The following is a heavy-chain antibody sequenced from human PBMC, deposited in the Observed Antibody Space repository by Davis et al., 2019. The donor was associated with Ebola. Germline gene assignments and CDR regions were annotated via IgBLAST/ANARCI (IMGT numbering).Heavy chain of an antibody. J-gene: IGHJ4*02. CDR3: ARGDYEGYFDY. CDR2: ISGSGGRT. Sequence: GESLKISCAASGFTFSNYAMSWVRQAPGKGLEWVSAISGSGGRTDYADSVKGRFTISRDNSKNTLYLQMNSLRAEDTAVYYCARGDYEGYFDYWGQGTLVTVSS. D-gene: IGHD4-17*01. V-gene: IGHV3-23*01. CDR1: GFTFSNYA.